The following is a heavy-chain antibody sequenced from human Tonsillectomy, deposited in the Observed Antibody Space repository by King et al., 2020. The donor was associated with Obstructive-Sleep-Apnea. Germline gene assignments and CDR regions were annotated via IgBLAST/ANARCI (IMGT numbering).Heavy chain of an antibody. D-gene: IGHD3-22*01. CDR1: GFTFSTYG. CDR3: VKIAYYYDSSGYYT. V-gene: IGHV3-30*18. Sequence: VQLVESGGGVVQPGRSLRLSCAASGFTFSTYGMHWVRQAPGKGLEWVAVISYDGSHKSYADSVKGRFTISRDNSKNTLYLQMNSLRAEDTAVYFCVKIAYYYDSSGYYTWGQGTLVTVSS. J-gene: IGHJ5*02. CDR2: ISYDGSHK.